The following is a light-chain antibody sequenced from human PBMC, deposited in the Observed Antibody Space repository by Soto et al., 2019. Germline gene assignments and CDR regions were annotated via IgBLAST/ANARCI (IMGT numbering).Light chain of an antibody. Sequence: IVLTQSPGTLSLSPGARDTLSCRASQSISSSYLAWYQQKPGQAPRLLIYGPSSRATGIPDRFSGSGSGTDFTLTINRLEPEDFAVYYCQQYDSSPRTFGQGTKVDIK. V-gene: IGKV3-20*01. J-gene: IGKJ1*01. CDR1: QSISSSY. CDR2: GPS. CDR3: QQYDSSPRT.